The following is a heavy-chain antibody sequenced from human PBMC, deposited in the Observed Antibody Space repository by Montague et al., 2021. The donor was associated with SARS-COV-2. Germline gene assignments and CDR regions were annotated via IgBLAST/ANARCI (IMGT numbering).Heavy chain of an antibody. CDR2: TKYTSTGYE. V-gene: IGHV6-1*01. J-gene: IGHJ3*01. Sequence: CAISGDSVSSNIAAWNWIRQSPSRGLEWLGRTKYTSTGYETYAVSVQSRITITADTSKNQFSLHLNSVTPEDTAVYYCARDLYWAFDAWGLGTTVTVSS. CDR3: ARDLYWAFDA. CDR1: GDSVSSNIAA. D-gene: IGHD2-8*02.